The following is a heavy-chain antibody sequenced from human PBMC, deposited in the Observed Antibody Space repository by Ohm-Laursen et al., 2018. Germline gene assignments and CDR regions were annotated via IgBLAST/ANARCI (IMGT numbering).Heavy chain of an antibody. CDR3: ARAGTNGYYYRRFDY. V-gene: IGHV4-59*08. CDR1: GVSISSYY. Sequence: GTLSLTCTVSGVSISSYYWSWIRQPPGKGLEWIGYIYNSGSTNYNPSLRSRVTISEDTSGNDLSLKLSSVTAADTAVYYCARAGTNGYYYRRFDYWGQGTLVTVSS. D-gene: IGHD3-22*01. J-gene: IGHJ4*02. CDR2: IYNSGST.